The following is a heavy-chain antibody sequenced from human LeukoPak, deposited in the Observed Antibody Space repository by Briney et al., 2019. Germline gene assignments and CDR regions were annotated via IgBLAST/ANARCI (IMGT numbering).Heavy chain of an antibody. V-gene: IGHV4-59*08. Sequence: SETLSLTCTVSGGSISSYYWSWIRQPPGKGLEWIGNIYCSGSTNYNPSLKSRVTISVDTSKNQFSLRLSSVTAADTAVYYCASGAKYYDILTGYYLPYYYGMDVWAKGPRSPSP. CDR3: ASGAKYYDILTGYYLPYYYGMDV. J-gene: IGHJ6*02. D-gene: IGHD3-9*01. CDR2: IYCSGST. CDR1: GGSISSYY.